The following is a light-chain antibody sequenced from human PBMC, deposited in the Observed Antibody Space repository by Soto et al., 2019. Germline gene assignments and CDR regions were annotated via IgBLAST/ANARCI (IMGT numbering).Light chain of an antibody. Sequence: DIVMTQSPDSLAVSLGERATINCKSSQSVLYRASQSTTYLAWYQQKXGQAPRLVIYGSSTREPGTLDRFSASGSGTDCTRTISRLEPEDFAVDFCQRYGRYKWTFGQGTKVDIK. CDR2: GSS. CDR1: QSVLYRASQSTTY. V-gene: IGKV4-1*01. J-gene: IGKJ1*01. CDR3: QRYGRYKWT.